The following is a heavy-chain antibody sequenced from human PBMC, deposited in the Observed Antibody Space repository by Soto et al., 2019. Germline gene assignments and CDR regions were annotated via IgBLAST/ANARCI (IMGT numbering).Heavy chain of an antibody. CDR3: ARRRDSSSWPGGFDP. CDR2: INPNSGGT. CDR1: GYTFTGYY. D-gene: IGHD6-13*01. Sequence: QVQLVQSGAEVKKPGASVKVSCKASGYTFTGYYMHWVRQAPGQGLEWMGWINPNSGGTNYAQKFQGWVTMTRDTSISTAYMGLSRLRSDDTAVYYCARRRDSSSWPGGFDPWGQGTLVTVSS. J-gene: IGHJ5*02. V-gene: IGHV1-2*04.